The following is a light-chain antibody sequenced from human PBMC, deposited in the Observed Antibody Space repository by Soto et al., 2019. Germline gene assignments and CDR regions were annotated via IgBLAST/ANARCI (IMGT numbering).Light chain of an antibody. CDR2: GNS. Sequence: QSVLTQPPSVSGAPGQRVTISCTGSSSNIGAGYNVHWYQQLPGTAPKLLIYGNSNRPSGVPDRFSGSKSGTSASLAITGLQAEDGADYYCQSYDSRVRVVFGGGTTLTVL. CDR1: SSNIGAGYN. CDR3: QSYDSRVRVV. V-gene: IGLV1-40*01. J-gene: IGLJ2*01.